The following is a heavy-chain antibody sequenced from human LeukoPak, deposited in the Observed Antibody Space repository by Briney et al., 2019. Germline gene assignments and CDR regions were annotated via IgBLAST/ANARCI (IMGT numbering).Heavy chain of an antibody. D-gene: IGHD3-10*01. J-gene: IGHJ4*02. CDR3: AKENHYYGSGSPFDY. V-gene: IGHV3-23*01. CDR2: ISGSGGST. CDR1: GFTFSSYA. Sequence: GGSLRLSXAASGFTFSSYAMSWVRQAPGKGMEWVSAISGSGGSTYYADSVKGRFTISRDNSKNTLYLQMNSLRAEDTAVYYCAKENHYYGSGSPFDYWGQGTLVTVSS.